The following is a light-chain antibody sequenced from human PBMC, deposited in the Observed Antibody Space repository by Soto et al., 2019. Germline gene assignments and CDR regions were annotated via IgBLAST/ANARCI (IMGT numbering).Light chain of an antibody. V-gene: IGKV1-39*01. Sequence: DIQMTPSPSSLSASVVDRVTITCRASQSISSYLNWYQQKPGKAPKLLTYAASSLQSGVPSRFSGSGSGTDFTLTISSLQPEDFATYYCQQSYSTPSITFGQGTRLEIK. CDR2: AAS. CDR3: QQSYSTPSIT. J-gene: IGKJ5*01. CDR1: QSISSY.